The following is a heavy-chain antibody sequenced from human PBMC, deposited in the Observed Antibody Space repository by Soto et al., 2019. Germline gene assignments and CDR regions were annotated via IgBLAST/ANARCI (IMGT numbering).Heavy chain of an antibody. CDR1: GFTFSSYA. CDR3: AKPLSPRTVRAADAPFDY. D-gene: IGHD6-13*01. Sequence: PGGSLRLSCAASGFTFSSYAMSWVRQAPGKGLEWVSAISGSGGSTYYADSVKGRSTISRDNSKNTLFLQMNSLRAEDTAVYYCAKPLSPRTVRAADAPFDYWGQGTLVTVSS. J-gene: IGHJ4*02. CDR2: ISGSGGST. V-gene: IGHV3-23*01.